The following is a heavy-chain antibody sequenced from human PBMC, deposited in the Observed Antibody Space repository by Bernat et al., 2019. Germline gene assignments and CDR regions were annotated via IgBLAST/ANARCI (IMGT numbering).Heavy chain of an antibody. D-gene: IGHD6-13*01. J-gene: IGHJ6*02. CDR2: ISYDGSNK. V-gene: IGHV3-30*18. CDR3: AKDTHAGYSSSWYYYYYGMDV. Sequence: QVQLVESGGGVVQPGRSLRLSCAASGFTFSSYGMHWVRQAPGKRLEWVAVISYDGSNKHYVDSVKGRFTISRDNSKNTLYLQMNSLRGEDTAVYYCAKDTHAGYSSSWYYYYYGMDVWGQGTTVIVSS. CDR1: GFTFSSYG.